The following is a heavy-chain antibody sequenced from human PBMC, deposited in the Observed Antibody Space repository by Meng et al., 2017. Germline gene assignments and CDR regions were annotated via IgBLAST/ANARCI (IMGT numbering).Heavy chain of an antibody. Sequence: ASVKVSCKAAGDTFTGYYMHWVRQAPGQGLEWMGWINPNSGGTNYAQKFQGRVTMTRDTSISTAYMELSRLRSDDTAVYYCARYYYDSSGYYFSAFDIWGQGTMVTVSS. CDR2: INPNSGGT. CDR3: ARYYYDSSGYYFSAFDI. D-gene: IGHD3-22*01. V-gene: IGHV1-2*02. J-gene: IGHJ3*02. CDR1: GDTFTGYY.